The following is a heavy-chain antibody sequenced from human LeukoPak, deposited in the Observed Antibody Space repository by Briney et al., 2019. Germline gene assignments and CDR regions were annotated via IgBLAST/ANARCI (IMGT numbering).Heavy chain of an antibody. J-gene: IGHJ6*03. Sequence: SEPLSPTCTVSGGSISTYYGSWIRQPAGKGLEWIGRIYSSGSTNYNPSLKSRVTMSVDTSKNQFSLKLSSVTAADTAVYFCARDRSWFGETYYYSMDVWGKGTTVTVSS. CDR2: IYSSGST. V-gene: IGHV4-4*07. D-gene: IGHD3-10*01. CDR3: ARDRSWFGETYYYSMDV. CDR1: GGSISTYY.